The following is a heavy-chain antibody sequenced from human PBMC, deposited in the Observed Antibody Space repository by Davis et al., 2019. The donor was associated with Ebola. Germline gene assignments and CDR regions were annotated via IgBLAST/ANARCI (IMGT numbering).Heavy chain of an antibody. D-gene: IGHD2-15*01. CDR3: ARQYCSGGSCYPDWYFDL. Sequence: PGGSLRLSCAASGFTFSSYAMHWVRQAPGKGLEWVAVISYDGSNKYYADSVKGRFTISRDNSKNTLYLQMNSLRAEDTAVYYCARQYCSGGSCYPDWYFDLWGRGTLVTVSS. J-gene: IGHJ2*01. V-gene: IGHV3-30-3*01. CDR2: ISYDGSNK. CDR1: GFTFSSYA.